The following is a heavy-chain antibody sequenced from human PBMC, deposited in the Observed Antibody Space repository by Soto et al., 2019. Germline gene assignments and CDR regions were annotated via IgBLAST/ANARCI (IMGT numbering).Heavy chain of an antibody. CDR1: GFTFSDYY. Sequence: QVQLVESGGGLVKPGGSLRLSCAASGFTFSDYYMSWIRQAPGKGLEWVSYISSSSSYTNYADSVKGRFTISRDNAKNSQYLQMNSRRAEDTAVYYCLAYCSSTSCYKGVDYWGQGTLVTVSS. V-gene: IGHV3-11*06. J-gene: IGHJ4*02. CDR3: LAYCSSTSCYKGVDY. CDR2: ISSSSSYT. D-gene: IGHD2-2*02.